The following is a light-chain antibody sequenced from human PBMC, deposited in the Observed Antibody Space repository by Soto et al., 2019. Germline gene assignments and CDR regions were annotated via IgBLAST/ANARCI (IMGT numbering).Light chain of an antibody. Sequence: QSALTQSRSASGSPVQSVTISCTGTSNDVGGYDYVSWYQQHPGKAPKLIIYDVSKRPSGVPDRFSGSKSGNTASLPISGLQAEDEADYYCCSYAGTYSYVFGTVTKVTVL. CDR1: SNDVGGYDY. CDR3: CSYAGTYSYV. J-gene: IGLJ1*01. V-gene: IGLV2-11*01. CDR2: DVS.